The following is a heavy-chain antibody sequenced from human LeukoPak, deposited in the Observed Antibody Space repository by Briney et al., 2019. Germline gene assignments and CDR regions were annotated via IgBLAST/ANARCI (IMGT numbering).Heavy chain of an antibody. CDR2: INNSGST. V-gene: IGHV4-34*01. CDR1: GGSFSGYY. CDR3: ARGSEEYDYVWGRYRYSPWFDP. D-gene: IGHD3-16*02. Sequence: RASETLSLTCGVYGGSFSGYYWSWLRQPPGKGLEWIGEINNSGSTNSNPSLKSRVTISVDTSKTRFCLKLNSVTAADTAVYYCARGSEEYDYVWGRYRYSPWFDPWGQGTLVTVSS. J-gene: IGHJ5*02.